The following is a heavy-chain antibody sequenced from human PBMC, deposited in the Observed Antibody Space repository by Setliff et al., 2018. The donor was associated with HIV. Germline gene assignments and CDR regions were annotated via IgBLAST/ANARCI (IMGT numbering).Heavy chain of an antibody. CDR2: IFYTGST. Sequence: SETLSLTCTVSGDSITGHYWNWIRQPPGKGLEWIGYIFYTGSTNDNPSLKSRVTISVDTSKKQFFLKLSSVTAADTAVYYCVRGYCSSTTCYDDYYYMDVWGKG. J-gene: IGHJ6*03. D-gene: IGHD2-2*01. CDR1: GDSITGHY. CDR3: VRGYCSSTTCYDDYYYMDV. V-gene: IGHV4-59*11.